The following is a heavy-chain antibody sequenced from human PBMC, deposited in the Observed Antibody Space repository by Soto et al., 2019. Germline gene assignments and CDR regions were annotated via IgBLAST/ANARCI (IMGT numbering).Heavy chain of an antibody. J-gene: IGHJ3*02. D-gene: IGHD3-22*01. Sequence: GASVKVSCKAPGGTFSSYAISWVRQAPGQGLEWMGGIIPIFGTANYAQKFQGRVTITADESTSTAYMELSSLRSEDTAVYYCARDDYYDSSGPGLDAFDIWGQGTMVTVSS. CDR1: GGTFSSYA. CDR3: ARDDYYDSSGPGLDAFDI. CDR2: IIPIFGTA. V-gene: IGHV1-69*13.